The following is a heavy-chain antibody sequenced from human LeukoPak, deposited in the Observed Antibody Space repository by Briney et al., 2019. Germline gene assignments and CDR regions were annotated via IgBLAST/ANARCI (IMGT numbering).Heavy chain of an antibody. V-gene: IGHV3-7*01. Sequence: GGSLRLSCAASGFTFSSYWMSWVRQAPGKGLEWVANINQDGSEKDYVDSVKGRFTISRDNAKNSLFLQMNSLRADDTAVYYCASPPLFSGSSNYWGQGTLVTVSS. J-gene: IGHJ4*02. CDR2: INQDGSEK. CDR1: GFTFSSYW. CDR3: ASPPLFSGSSNY. D-gene: IGHD1-26*01.